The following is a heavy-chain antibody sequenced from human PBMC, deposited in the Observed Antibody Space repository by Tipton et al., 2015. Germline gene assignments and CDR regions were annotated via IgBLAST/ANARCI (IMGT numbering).Heavy chain of an antibody. J-gene: IGHJ4*02. CDR1: GGSFSGYY. Sequence: TLSLICAVYGGSFSGYYWSWIRQPPGKGLEWIGEINHSGSTNYNPSLKSRVTISVDTSKNQFSLKLNSVTAADTAVYYCARARGRHGGLFDSWGQGTLVTVSS. V-gene: IGHV4-34*01. CDR3: ARARGRHGGLFDS. D-gene: IGHD4-23*01. CDR2: INHSGST.